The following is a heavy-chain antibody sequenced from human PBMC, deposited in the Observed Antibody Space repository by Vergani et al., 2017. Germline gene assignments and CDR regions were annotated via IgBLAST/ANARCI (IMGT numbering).Heavy chain of an antibody. J-gene: IGHJ6*02. D-gene: IGHD3-16*02. CDR1: GFTFSSYA. CDR3: AIDYVWGSYRPGNYYYYGMDV. Sequence: EVQLLESGGGLVQPGGSLRLSCAASGFTFSSYAMSWVRQAPGKGLEWVSAISGSGGSTYYADSVKGRFTISRDNSKNTLYLQMNSLRAEDTAVYYCAIDYVWGSYRPGNYYYYGMDVWGQGTTVTVSS. CDR2: ISGSGGST. V-gene: IGHV3-23*01.